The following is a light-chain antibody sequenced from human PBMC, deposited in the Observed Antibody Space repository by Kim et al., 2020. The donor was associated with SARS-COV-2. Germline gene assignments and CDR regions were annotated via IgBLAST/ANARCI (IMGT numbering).Light chain of an antibody. Sequence: PGERATLSCRASQSVSRNYVAWYQQKPGQAPRLLIYGASTRATGIPDRFSGSGSGTDFSLTISRLEPGDFAVYYCQQYDDSSSWTFGQGTKVEIK. CDR1: QSVSRNY. CDR2: GAS. CDR3: QQYDDSSSWT. V-gene: IGKV3-20*01. J-gene: IGKJ1*01.